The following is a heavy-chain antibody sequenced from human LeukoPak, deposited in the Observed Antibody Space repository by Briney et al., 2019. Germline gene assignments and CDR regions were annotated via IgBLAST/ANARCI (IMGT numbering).Heavy chain of an antibody. CDR3: AKDRTTVPGSSTD. CDR1: EFTFSDYA. V-gene: IGHV3-23*01. J-gene: IGHJ4*02. Sequence: GGSLRLSCAASEFTFSDYAMKWVRQAPGKGLEWVSAIGGNGVTTYYADTVKGRFTISRDNSKNTLYLQMNSLRAEDMAVYYCAKDRTTVPGSSTDWGQGTLVTVSS. CDR2: IGGNGVTT. D-gene: IGHD2-15*01.